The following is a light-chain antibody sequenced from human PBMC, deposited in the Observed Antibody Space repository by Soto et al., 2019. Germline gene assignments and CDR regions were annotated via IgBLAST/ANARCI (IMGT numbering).Light chain of an antibody. CDR2: EVN. CDR1: STXVGGYNY. J-gene: IGLJ3*02. Sequence: QSALTQPASVSGSPGQSITISCTGTSTXVGGYNYVSWYQQHPGKAPKLMIYEVNNRPSGVSDRFSGSKSGNTASLTISGXXXXXXXXXXXSSYTRSATLGVFGGGTKLTVL. V-gene: IGLV2-14*01. CDR3: SSYTRSATLGV.